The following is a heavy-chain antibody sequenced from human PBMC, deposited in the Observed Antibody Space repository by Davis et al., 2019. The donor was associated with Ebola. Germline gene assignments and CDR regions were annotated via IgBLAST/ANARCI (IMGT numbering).Heavy chain of an antibody. CDR3: GPSPPGYCSSTSCYAPGD. Sequence: SVKVSCKASGGTFSSYAISWVRQAPGQGLEWMGGIIPIFGTANYAQKFQGRVTITADESTSTAYMELSSLRSEDTAVYYCGPSPPGYCSSTSCYAPGDWGQGTLVTVSS. V-gene: IGHV1-69*13. J-gene: IGHJ4*02. CDR2: IIPIFGTA. D-gene: IGHD2-2*01. CDR1: GGTFSSYA.